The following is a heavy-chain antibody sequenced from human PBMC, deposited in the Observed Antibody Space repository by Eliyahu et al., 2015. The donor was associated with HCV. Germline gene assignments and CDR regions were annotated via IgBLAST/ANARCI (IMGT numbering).Heavy chain of an antibody. Sequence: QVQLQESGPGLVKPSQTLSLTCSVSGGSISRGIYYWSWIRQPAGKGLEWIGRISTSGTTTHNPSLKSRVTISIDTSKNQFSLKLNSVTAADTAVYYCARDTGGINWFDAFDIWGQGTMVTVSS. CDR1: GGSISRGIYY. CDR3: ARDTGGINWFDAFDI. D-gene: IGHD2-8*02. V-gene: IGHV4-61*02. J-gene: IGHJ3*02. CDR2: ISTSGTT.